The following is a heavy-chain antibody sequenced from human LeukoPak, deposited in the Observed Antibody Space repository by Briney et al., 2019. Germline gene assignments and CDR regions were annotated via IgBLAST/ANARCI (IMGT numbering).Heavy chain of an antibody. V-gene: IGHV1-18*01. Sequence: ASVKVSCKASGYTFNSYGISWVRQAPGQGLEWMGWISAYNGNTNYAQKLQGRVTMTTDTSTNTAYIELRSLRSDDTAVYYCARGPRGWLLNRGGTYFDYWGQGTLVTVSS. CDR2: ISAYNGNT. J-gene: IGHJ4*02. D-gene: IGHD5-12*01. CDR1: GYTFNSYG. CDR3: ARGPRGWLLNRGGTYFDY.